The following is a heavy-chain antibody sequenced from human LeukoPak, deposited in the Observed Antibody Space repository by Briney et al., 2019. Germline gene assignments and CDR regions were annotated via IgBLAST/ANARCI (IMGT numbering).Heavy chain of an antibody. CDR2: ISSSSSTK. V-gene: IGHV3-48*01. CDR3: ARKGRFLGY. D-gene: IGHD3-3*01. CDR1: GFTFSSYS. J-gene: IGHJ4*02. Sequence: GGSLRLSCAASGFTFSSYSMNWVRQAPGKGLEWVSYISSSSSTKYYANSVKGRFTISRDNAKNSLYLQMNSLRAEDTAVYYCARKGRFLGYWGQGTLVTVSS.